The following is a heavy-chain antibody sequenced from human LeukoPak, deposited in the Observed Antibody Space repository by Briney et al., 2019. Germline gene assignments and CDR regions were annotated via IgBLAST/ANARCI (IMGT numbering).Heavy chain of an antibody. Sequence: PGGSLRLSCAASGFPFSSYSMNWVRQAPGKGLEWVSSISSSSSYIYYAESVKGRFTISRDNAKNSLYLQMSRLRAEDTAVYYCARGSAGPGSPNNWFDPWGQGTLVTVSS. V-gene: IGHV3-21*01. CDR2: ISSSSSYI. J-gene: IGHJ5*02. CDR1: GFPFSSYS. CDR3: ARGSAGPGSPNNWFDP. D-gene: IGHD3-10*01.